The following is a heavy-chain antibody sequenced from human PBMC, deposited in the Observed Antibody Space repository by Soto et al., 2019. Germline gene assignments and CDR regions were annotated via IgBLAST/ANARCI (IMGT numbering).Heavy chain of an antibody. J-gene: IGHJ5*02. CDR1: GFTFSSYS. D-gene: IGHD6-6*01. V-gene: IGHV3-48*02. CDR3: ARQAQIAARINWFDP. Sequence: EVQLVESGGGLVQPGGSLRLSCAASGFTFSSYSMNWVRQAPGKGLEWVSYISSSSSTIYYADSVTGRFTISRDNAKNSLYLQKNSLRDEDTAVYYCARQAQIAARINWFDPWGQGTLVTVSS. CDR2: ISSSSSTI.